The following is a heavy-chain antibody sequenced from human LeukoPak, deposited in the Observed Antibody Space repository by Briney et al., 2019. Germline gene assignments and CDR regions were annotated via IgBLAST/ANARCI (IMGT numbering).Heavy chain of an antibody. CDR1: GDSVSSKSAA. J-gene: IGHJ3*02. CDR2: TYYRSKWYN. Sequence: SQTLSLTCGISGDSVSSKSAAWNWIRQSPARGLEWLGRTYYRSKWYNDYAVSVKSRIIINPDTSKNQFSLQLNSVTPEDTAVYYCARGDPDAFDIWGQGTMVTVSS. CDR3: ARGDPDAFDI. V-gene: IGHV6-1*01.